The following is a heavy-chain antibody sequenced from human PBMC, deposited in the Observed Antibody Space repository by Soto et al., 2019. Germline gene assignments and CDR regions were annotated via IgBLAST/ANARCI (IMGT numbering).Heavy chain of an antibody. Sequence: QVQLVESGGGLVKTGGSLRIVCEASGFTFSDYYMSWVRQVPGKGLEWVSYISSSGNIIYYADSVKGRFTISRDNAKNSVYLQMNSLRAEDTALYVCAKMSSENYYDPVFSWGQGNLVTVSS. V-gene: IGHV3-11*01. J-gene: IGHJ4*02. CDR3: AKMSSENYYDPVFS. CDR1: GFTFSDYY. D-gene: IGHD3-22*01. CDR2: ISSSGNII.